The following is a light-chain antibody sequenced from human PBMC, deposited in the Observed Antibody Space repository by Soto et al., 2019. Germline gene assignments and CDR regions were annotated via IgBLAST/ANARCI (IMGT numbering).Light chain of an antibody. CDR2: GPS. CDR1: QSVRNNY. V-gene: IGKV3D-20*02. Sequence: EIVLTQAPGTLSLSPGESATLSCRASQSVRNNYLAWDQQKPGQPPRLLIYGPSNRATGIPDRFSGSGSGTDFTLTISSLEPEDYAVYYCQQRSNWQGGTCGGGTKVEIK. CDR3: QQRSNWQGGT. J-gene: IGKJ4*01.